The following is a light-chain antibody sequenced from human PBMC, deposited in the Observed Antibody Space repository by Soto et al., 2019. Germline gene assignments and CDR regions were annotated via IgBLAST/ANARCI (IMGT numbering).Light chain of an antibody. J-gene: IGLJ2*01. CDR3: SSFEASNNLL. CDR1: SSDVGGYNY. Sequence: QSALTQPPSASGSPGQSVTISCTGTSSDVGGYNYVSWYQQHPGKAPKLMIYEVSKRPAGVPDRFSGSKSGNTASLTVSGLQVDDEADYYCSSFEASNNLLFGGGTKLTVL. CDR2: EVS. V-gene: IGLV2-8*01.